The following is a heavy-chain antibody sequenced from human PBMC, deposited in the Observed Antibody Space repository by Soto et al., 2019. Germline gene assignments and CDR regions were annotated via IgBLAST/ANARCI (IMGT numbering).Heavy chain of an antibody. D-gene: IGHD3-10*01. J-gene: IGHJ6*04. V-gene: IGHV1-18*01. CDR3: TREGGSLYYYYGRAA. CDR1: GYTFTTYG. Sequence: ASVKVSCKASGYTFTTYGISWVRQAPGQGLEWLGWINTHNGNTNYAQNLQGRVIMTADTSTSTAYMELRSLRSDDTAIYYCTREGGSLYYYYGRAAGAKGTTVPVSS. CDR2: INTHNGNT.